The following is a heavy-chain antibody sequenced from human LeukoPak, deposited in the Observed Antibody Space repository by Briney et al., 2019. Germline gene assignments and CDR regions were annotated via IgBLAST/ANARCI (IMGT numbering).Heavy chain of an antibody. Sequence: SETLSLTCAVSGGSISSSNWWSWVRQPPGKGLEWIGEIYHSGSTNYNPSLKSRVTISVDKSKNQFSLKLSSVTAADTAVYYCARDLPGIAAAENWFDPWGQGTLVTVSS. V-gene: IGHV4-4*02. D-gene: IGHD6-13*01. J-gene: IGHJ5*02. CDR1: GGSISSSNW. CDR3: ARDLPGIAAAENWFDP. CDR2: IYHSGST.